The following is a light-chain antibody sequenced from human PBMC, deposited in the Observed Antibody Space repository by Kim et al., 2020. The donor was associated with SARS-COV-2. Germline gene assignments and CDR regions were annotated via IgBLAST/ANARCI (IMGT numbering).Light chain of an antibody. V-gene: IGKV1-5*03. CDR1: QNINNW. CDR3: QQYDSLSPHI. Sequence: DVQMTQSPSTLSASVGDRVTITCRASQNINNWLAWYQQKPGKAPKLLIYGAAALEGGVPPRFSGSGSGTEFTLTISGLQPDDFATYYCQQYDSLSPHILGQGTKLEI. CDR2: GAA. J-gene: IGKJ2*01.